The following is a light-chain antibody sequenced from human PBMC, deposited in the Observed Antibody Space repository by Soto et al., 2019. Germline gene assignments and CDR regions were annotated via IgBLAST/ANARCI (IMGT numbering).Light chain of an antibody. Sequence: DFVMTQSPLSLPVTPGEPASISCRSSQSLLHSNGYNYLDWYLQKPGQSPQLLIYLGSNRASGVPDRFSCRGAGTDFTLKISRVEAEDVGGYYCMQALKSPHTFGQGTKLEIK. V-gene: IGKV2-28*01. CDR3: MQALKSPHT. CDR2: LGS. CDR1: QSLLHSNGYNY. J-gene: IGKJ2*01.